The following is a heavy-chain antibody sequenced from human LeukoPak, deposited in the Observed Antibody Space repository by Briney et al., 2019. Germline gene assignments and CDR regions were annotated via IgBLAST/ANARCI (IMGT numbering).Heavy chain of an antibody. Sequence: ATVKVSCKASGYTFTSYYMHWVRQAPGQGLEWMGIINPSGGSTSYAQKFQGRATMTRDTSTSTVYMELSSLRSEDTAVYYCASQGTTRHYDILTGFRSLGPKYYGMDVWGQGTTVTVSS. V-gene: IGHV1-46*01. D-gene: IGHD3-9*01. CDR1: GYTFTSYY. CDR3: ASQGTTRHYDILTGFRSLGPKYYGMDV. J-gene: IGHJ6*02. CDR2: INPSGGST.